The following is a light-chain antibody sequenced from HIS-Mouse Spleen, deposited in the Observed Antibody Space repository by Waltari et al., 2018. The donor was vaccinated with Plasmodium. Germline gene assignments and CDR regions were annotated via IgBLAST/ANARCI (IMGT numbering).Light chain of an antibody. CDR1: SSDVGGYNY. V-gene: IGLV2-14*01. CDR3: SSYTSSSTLYV. CDR2: EVS. Sequence: QSALTQPASVSGSPGQSITISCTGTSSDVGGYNYVSWYQQHPGKAPKLRIYEVSNRPSGFSNRFPGAKSGNTASLTISGLQAEDEADYYCSSYTSSSTLYVFGTGTKVTVL. J-gene: IGLJ1*01.